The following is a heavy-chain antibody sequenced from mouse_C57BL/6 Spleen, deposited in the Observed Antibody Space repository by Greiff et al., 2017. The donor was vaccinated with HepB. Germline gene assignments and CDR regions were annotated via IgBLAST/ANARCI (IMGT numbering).Heavy chain of an antibody. D-gene: IGHD1-1*01. CDR1: GFSLTSYG. V-gene: IGHV2-2*01. CDR2: IWGGGST. Sequence: QVQLQQSGPGLVQPSQSLSITCTVSGFSLTSYGVHWVRQSPGKGLEWLGVIWGGGSTDYNAAFISRLSISKDNSKSQVFFKMNSLQADDTAIYYCARNGGLRWYFDYWGQGTTLTVSS. CDR3: ARNGGLRWYFDY. J-gene: IGHJ2*01.